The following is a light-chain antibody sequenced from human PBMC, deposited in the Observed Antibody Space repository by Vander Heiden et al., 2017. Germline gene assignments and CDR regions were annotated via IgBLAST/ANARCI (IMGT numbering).Light chain of an antibody. CDR2: QDN. V-gene: IGLV3-1*01. Sequence: SYELTQPPSVSVSPGQTASITCSGDQLGHKYASWYQQKPGQSPVLVIYQDNTRPSGIPERFSGSNSGNTATLTISGTQAIDEADYYCQAWDITTVVFGGGTKLTVL. CDR1: QLGHKY. J-gene: IGLJ2*01. CDR3: QAWDITTVV.